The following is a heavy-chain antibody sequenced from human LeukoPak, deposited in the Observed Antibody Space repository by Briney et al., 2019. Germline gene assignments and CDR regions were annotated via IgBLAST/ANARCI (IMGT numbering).Heavy chain of an antibody. J-gene: IGHJ6*03. D-gene: IGHD6-13*01. Sequence: PSETLSLTCTVSGGSISSGSYYWGWIRQPPGKGLEWIGSIYYSGSTYYNPSLKSRVTISVDTSKNQFSLKLSSVTAADTAVYYCARVGNSSSWYSYYYYYMDVWGKGTTVTVSS. V-gene: IGHV4-39*07. CDR1: GGSISSGSYY. CDR3: ARVGNSSSWYSYYYYYMDV. CDR2: IYYSGST.